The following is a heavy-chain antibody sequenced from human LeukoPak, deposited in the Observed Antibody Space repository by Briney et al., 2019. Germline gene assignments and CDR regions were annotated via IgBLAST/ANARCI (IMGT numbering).Heavy chain of an antibody. CDR1: GFTFSSYW. Sequence: TGGSLRLSCAASGFTFSSYWMHWVRQAPGKGLVWVSRINSDGSSTDYADSVKGRFTISRDNAKNTLYLQMNSLTEEDTAVYYCARLSTVATPGFDYWGQGTLVTVSS. J-gene: IGHJ4*02. V-gene: IGHV3-74*01. D-gene: IGHD4-23*01. CDR3: ARLSTVATPGFDY. CDR2: INSDGSST.